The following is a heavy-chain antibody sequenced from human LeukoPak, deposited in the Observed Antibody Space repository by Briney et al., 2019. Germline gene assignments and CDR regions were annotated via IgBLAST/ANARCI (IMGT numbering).Heavy chain of an antibody. V-gene: IGHV3-21*04. CDR1: GFTFNSYS. CDR3: AKSIDFTGYSSWDY. D-gene: IGHD3-9*01. J-gene: IGHJ4*02. Sequence: GGSLRLSCAASGFTFNSYSMNWVRQAPGKGLEWVSSISSSSLSYIYYADSVKGRFTIFRDNAKNSLYLQMNSLRAEDTAVYYCAKSIDFTGYSSWDYWGRGTLVTVSS. CDR2: ISSSSLSYI.